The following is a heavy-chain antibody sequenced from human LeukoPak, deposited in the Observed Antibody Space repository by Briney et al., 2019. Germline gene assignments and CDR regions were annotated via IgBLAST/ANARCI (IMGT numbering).Heavy chain of an antibody. CDR2: IYYSGST. Sequence: SETLSLTCTVPGGSISSYYWSWIRQPPGKGLEWIGYIYYSGSTNYNPSLKSRVIISVDTSKNQFSLKLSSVTAADTAVYYCARDPYSSWDAFDIWGQGTMVTVSS. D-gene: IGHD6-13*01. CDR3: ARDPYSSWDAFDI. CDR1: GGSISSYY. J-gene: IGHJ3*02. V-gene: IGHV4-59*01.